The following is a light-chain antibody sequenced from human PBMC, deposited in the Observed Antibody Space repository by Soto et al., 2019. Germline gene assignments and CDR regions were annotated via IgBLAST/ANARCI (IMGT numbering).Light chain of an antibody. Sequence: DIQLTQSPPSLSASVGDRVTITCRASQTIWTYLNWYQQIPGEAPRLLIHATSNLVGGVSSRFSGSGSGTNFSLTITNLHAEDLAVYHCQQSYNIPYTFGQGTKVEMK. CDR3: QQSYNIPYT. CDR2: ATS. CDR1: QTIWTY. V-gene: IGKV1-39*01. J-gene: IGKJ2*01.